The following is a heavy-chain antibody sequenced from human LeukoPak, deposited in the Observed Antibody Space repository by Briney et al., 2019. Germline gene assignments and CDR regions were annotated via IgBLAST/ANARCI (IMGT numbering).Heavy chain of an antibody. D-gene: IGHD3-16*01. Sequence: GGSLRLSCAASGFTFDDYTMHWVRQAPGKGLEWVSLISWDGGSTYYADSVKGRFTISRDNAKNSLYLQMNGLRAEDTAVYYCASIRGGYYFDYWGQGTLVTVSS. CDR2: ISWDGGST. CDR1: GFTFDDYT. J-gene: IGHJ4*02. CDR3: ASIRGGYYFDY. V-gene: IGHV3-43*01.